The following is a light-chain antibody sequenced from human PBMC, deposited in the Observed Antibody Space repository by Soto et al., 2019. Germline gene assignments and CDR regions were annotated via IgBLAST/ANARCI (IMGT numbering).Light chain of an antibody. Sequence: QSVLTQPPAVSAAPGQNVTISCSGGSSNMGRNYVSWYQQLPGTAPKFLIFDNDKRPSGIPDRFSGSRSVTSGTLAITGLQTGDEADYYCGAWDTSLSVVVFVGGTKLTVL. V-gene: IGLV1-51*01. CDR3: GAWDTSLSVVV. CDR2: DND. CDR1: SSNMGRNY. J-gene: IGLJ3*02.